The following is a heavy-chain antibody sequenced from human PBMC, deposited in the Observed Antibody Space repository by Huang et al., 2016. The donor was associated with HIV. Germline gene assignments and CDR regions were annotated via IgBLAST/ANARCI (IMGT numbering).Heavy chain of an antibody. Sequence: QVQLVESGGGVVQPGRSLRLSCAASGFPFNNHAMHWGRQAQGKGLDWVAVISKDGSNNYYADSVKGRFTISRDSSKSTLFLHMTSLRTEDTAVYYCARAKDTWDAYDIWGQGTMVIVSS. CDR2: ISKDGSNN. D-gene: IGHD5-18*01. CDR3: ARAKDTWDAYDI. J-gene: IGHJ3*02. CDR1: GFPFNNHA. V-gene: IGHV3-30-3*01.